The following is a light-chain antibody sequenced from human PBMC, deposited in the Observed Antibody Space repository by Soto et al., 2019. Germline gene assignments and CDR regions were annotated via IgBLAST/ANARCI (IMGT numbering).Light chain of an antibody. J-gene: IGKJ3*01. Sequence: AIQLTQSPSSLSASVGDRVTITCRASQAISSALAWYQQKPGKAPKLLIYDASNLEGGVPSRFSGSGSGTDFTLTISSLQPEDFATYYCHQYDNLSQTFGPGTKVDIK. CDR2: DAS. V-gene: IGKV1D-13*01. CDR1: QAISSA. CDR3: HQYDNLSQT.